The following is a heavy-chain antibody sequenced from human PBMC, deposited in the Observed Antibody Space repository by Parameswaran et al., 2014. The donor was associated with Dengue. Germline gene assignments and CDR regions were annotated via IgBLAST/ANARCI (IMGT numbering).Heavy chain of an antibody. V-gene: IGHV1-18*01. Sequence: ASVKVSCKASGYTFTSYGISWVRQAPGQGLEWMGRISAYNGNTNYAQKLQGRVTMTTDTSTSTAYMELRSLRSDDTAVYYCASSEMATIRDYYYYMDVWGKGTTVTVSS. D-gene: IGHD5-24*01. CDR2: ISAYNGNT. CDR1: GYTFTSYG. J-gene: IGHJ6*03. CDR3: ASSEMATIRDYYYYMDV.